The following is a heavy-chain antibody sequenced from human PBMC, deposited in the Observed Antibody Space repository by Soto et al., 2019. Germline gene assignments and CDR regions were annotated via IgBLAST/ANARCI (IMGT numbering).Heavy chain of an antibody. CDR3: ARQMASYGDHLDY. Sequence: PGESLKISCKGSGYSFTSYWIGWVRQMPGKGLEWMGIIYPGDSDTRYSPSFQGQVTISADKSVSTAYLQWSSLKASDTAMYYCARQMASYGDHLDYWGQGTLVTVSS. V-gene: IGHV5-51*01. CDR2: IYPGDSDT. J-gene: IGHJ4*02. CDR1: GYSFTSYW. D-gene: IGHD4-17*01.